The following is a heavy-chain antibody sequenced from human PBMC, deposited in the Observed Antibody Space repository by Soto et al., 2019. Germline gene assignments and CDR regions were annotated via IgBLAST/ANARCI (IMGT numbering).Heavy chain of an antibody. J-gene: IGHJ4*02. CDR2: SRNKVNSYTT. CDR1: GFSLSDHY. Sequence: EVQLVESGGGLVQPGGSLILSCAASGFSLSDHYMDWVRQAPGKGLEWVVRSRNKVNSYTTEYAASVKGRFIISRDDSKTSLYPRVNRLKTADAAVYSCAASGGDYSDFDYWGLGTLVTVSS. D-gene: IGHD2-21*01. CDR3: AASGGDYSDFDY. V-gene: IGHV3-72*01.